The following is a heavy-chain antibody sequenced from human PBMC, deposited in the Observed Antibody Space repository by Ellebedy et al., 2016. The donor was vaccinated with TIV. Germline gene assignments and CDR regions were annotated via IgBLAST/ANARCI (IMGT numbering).Heavy chain of an antibody. J-gene: IGHJ5*02. CDR1: GFSLSTSGMC. V-gene: IGHV2-70*12. CDR3: AHRPEMGGDYDNWFDP. D-gene: IGHD2-21*02. Sequence: SGPTLVKPTQTLTLTCTFSGFSLSTSGMCVSWIRQPPGKALEWLARIDWDDDKYYSTSLKSRLTITKDTSKNQVVLTMTNMDPVDTATYYCAHRPEMGGDYDNWFDPWGQGTLVTVSS. CDR2: IDWDDDK.